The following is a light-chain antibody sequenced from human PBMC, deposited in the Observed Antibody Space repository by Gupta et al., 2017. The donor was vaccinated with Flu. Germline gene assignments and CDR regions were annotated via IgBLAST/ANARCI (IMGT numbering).Light chain of an antibody. CDR2: EVT. CDR3: CSYGINDV. V-gene: IGLV2-8*01. CDR1: SRDIGGNNY. Sequence: QSALTPPPSASGSPGQSIAISSTGTSRDIGGNNYVSWYQQHPGKAPKHMIYEVTKRPSGVPDRFSGSKSGNTASLTVSGLQAEDEADYYCCSYGINDVFGSGTKVTVL. J-gene: IGLJ1*01.